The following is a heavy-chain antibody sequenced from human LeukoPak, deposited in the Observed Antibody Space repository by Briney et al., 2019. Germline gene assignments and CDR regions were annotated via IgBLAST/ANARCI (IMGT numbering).Heavy chain of an antibody. Sequence: ASVTVSFTSSGYTFTDYYMHWVRQAPGQGLEWMGWVIPSSGGTTYAEKFQDRVAMTRDTSISTAYMELTRLTSDDTAVYYCAPFNHDQNMFDQWGQGTLVTVSS. J-gene: IGHJ4*02. CDR1: GYTFTDYY. V-gene: IGHV1-2*02. CDR3: APFNHDQNMFDQ. D-gene: IGHD2/OR15-2a*01. CDR2: VIPSSGGT.